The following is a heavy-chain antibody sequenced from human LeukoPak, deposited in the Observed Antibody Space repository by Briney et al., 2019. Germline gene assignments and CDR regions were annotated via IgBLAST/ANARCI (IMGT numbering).Heavy chain of an antibody. Sequence: GGSLRLSRAASGFYFSNYVMSWVRQAPARGPEWFSSIRGGSETLYAESVKGRFTLSRDDSRNTVYLQINNLRVEDTAIYYCAKANWVSNADAVWWGQGTQVTVSS. V-gene: IGHV3-23*01. CDR3: AKANWVSNADAVW. CDR2: IRGGSET. CDR1: GFYFSNYV. J-gene: IGHJ4*02. D-gene: IGHD1-1*01.